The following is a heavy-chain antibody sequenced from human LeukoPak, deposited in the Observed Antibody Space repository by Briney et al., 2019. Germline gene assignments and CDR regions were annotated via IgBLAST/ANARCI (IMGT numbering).Heavy chain of an antibody. CDR3: ARDSEQWLERGRFDY. J-gene: IGHJ4*02. CDR2: IIPIFSTA. CDR1: GGTFSSYA. D-gene: IGHD6-19*01. V-gene: IGHV1-69*13. Sequence: ASVKVSCKASGGTFSSYAISWVRQAPGQGLEWMGGIIPIFSTANYAQKFQGRVTITADESTSTAYMELSSLRSEDTAVYYCARDSEQWLERGRFDYWGQGTLVTVSS.